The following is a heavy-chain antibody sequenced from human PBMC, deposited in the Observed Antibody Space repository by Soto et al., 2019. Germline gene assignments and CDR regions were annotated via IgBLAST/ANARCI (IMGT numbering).Heavy chain of an antibody. CDR3: ARGGARGYSGYDGRIDY. V-gene: IGHV4-59*01. CDR1: GGSISSYY. CDR2: IYYSGSI. Sequence: SETLSLTCTVSGGSISSYYWSWIRQPPGKGLEWIGYIYYSGSINYNPSLKSRVTISVDTSKNQFSLKLSSVTAADTAVYYCARGGARGYSGYDGRIDYWGQGTLVTVSS. J-gene: IGHJ4*02. D-gene: IGHD5-12*01.